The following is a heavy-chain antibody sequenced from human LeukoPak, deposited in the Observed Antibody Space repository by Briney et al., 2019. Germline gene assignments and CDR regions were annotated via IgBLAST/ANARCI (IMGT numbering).Heavy chain of an antibody. J-gene: IGHJ4*02. CDR3: ARFVNSITMVRGAYDY. Sequence: SETLSLTCTVSGGSISSYYWSWIRQPPGEGLEWIGYIYYSGSTNYNPSLKSRVTISVDTSKNQFSLKLSSVTAADTAVYYCARFVNSITMVRGAYDYWGQGTLVTVSS. CDR1: GGSISSYY. CDR2: IYYSGST. V-gene: IGHV4-59*08. D-gene: IGHD3-10*01.